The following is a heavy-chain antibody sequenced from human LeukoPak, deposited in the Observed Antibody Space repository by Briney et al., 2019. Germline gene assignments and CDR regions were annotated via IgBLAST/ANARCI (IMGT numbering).Heavy chain of an antibody. V-gene: IGHV4-38-2*02. CDR2: IYHSGST. D-gene: IGHD3-22*01. CDR3: ASYDGSGKGRHYYGMDV. J-gene: IGHJ6*02. Sequence: PSETLSLTCSVSGYPISSGYFWGWIRQPPGKGLEWIGSIYHSGSTYYNPSLKSRVTISVDTSKNQFSLKLSSVTAADTAVYYCASYDGSGKGRHYYGMDVWGQGTTVTVSS. CDR1: GYPISSGYF.